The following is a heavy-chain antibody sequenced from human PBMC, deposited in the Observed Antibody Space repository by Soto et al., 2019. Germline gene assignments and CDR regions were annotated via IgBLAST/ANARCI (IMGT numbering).Heavy chain of an antibody. CDR2: ISYDGSNK. J-gene: IGHJ4*02. V-gene: IGHV3-30*03. D-gene: IGHD6-19*01. CDR3: ATDRQQWLVLGYFDY. Sequence: QVQLVESGGGVLQPASSLRLSCAASGFTFSSYGMHWVRQAPGKGLEWVAVISYDGSNKYYADSVNGRFTISRDNSKNTLYLLMNSLRGEDTAVYYCATDRQQWLVLGYFDYWGQGTLVTVSS. CDR1: GFTFSSYG.